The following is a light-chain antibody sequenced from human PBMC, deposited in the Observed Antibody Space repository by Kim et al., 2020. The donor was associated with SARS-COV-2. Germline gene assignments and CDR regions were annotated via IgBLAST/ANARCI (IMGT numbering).Light chain of an antibody. CDR2: EAS. J-gene: IGKJ4*01. Sequence: DIQMTQSPSTLSASVGDRVTITCRASQPISPWLAWYQQKPGRAPKLLIFEASRLETGVPSRFSGSASGTEFTLTISSLQPDDFATYYCQQYSDFALTFGGGTKVDIK. CDR1: QPISPW. V-gene: IGKV1-5*01. CDR3: QQYSDFALT.